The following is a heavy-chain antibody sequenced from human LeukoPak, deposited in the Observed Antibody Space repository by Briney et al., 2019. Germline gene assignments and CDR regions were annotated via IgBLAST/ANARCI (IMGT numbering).Heavy chain of an antibody. V-gene: IGHV3-30-3*01. J-gene: IGHJ4*02. Sequence: PGRSLRLSCAASGFTFSSYAMHWVRQAPGKGLEWVAVISYDGSNKYYADSVKGRFTISRDNSKNTLYLQMNSLRAEDTAVYYCARDYGSGSRQRFDYWGQGTLVTVSS. D-gene: IGHD3-10*01. CDR1: GFTFSSYA. CDR3: ARDYGSGSRQRFDY. CDR2: ISYDGSNK.